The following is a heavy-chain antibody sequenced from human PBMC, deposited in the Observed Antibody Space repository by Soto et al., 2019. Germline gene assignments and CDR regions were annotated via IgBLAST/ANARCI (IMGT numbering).Heavy chain of an antibody. CDR1: GGSISSSSYY. D-gene: IGHD1-26*01. J-gene: IGHJ5*02. V-gene: IGHV4-39*01. CDR3: ARHSGSPYWFDP. Sequence: QLQLQESGPGLVKPSETLSLTCTVSGGSISSSSYYWGWIRQPPGKGLEWIGSIYYSGSTYYNPSLKSRVTISVDTSKNQFSLKLSSVTAADTAVYYCARHSGSPYWFDPWGQGTLVTVSS. CDR2: IYYSGST.